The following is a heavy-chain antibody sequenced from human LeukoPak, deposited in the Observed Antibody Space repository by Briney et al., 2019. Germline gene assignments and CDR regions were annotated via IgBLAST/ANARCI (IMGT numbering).Heavy chain of an antibody. CDR2: ITSGGSYI. J-gene: IGHJ4*02. Sequence: PGGSLRLSCAASGFTFRDYTMNWVRQAPGKGLEWVSSITSGGSYIYYTDSVKGRFTISRDNAKRSLYLQMSGLRAEDTAVYYCARGDLASITCDYWGQGILVTVSS. D-gene: IGHD5-24*01. CDR1: GFTFRDYT. V-gene: IGHV3-21*01. CDR3: ARGDLASITCDY.